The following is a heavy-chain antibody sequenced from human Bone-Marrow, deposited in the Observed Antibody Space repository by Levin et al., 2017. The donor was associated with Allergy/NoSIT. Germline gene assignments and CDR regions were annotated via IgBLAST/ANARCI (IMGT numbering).Heavy chain of an antibody. CDR2: ISVSGDNT. CDR3: AKYLGAGGSYFDL. Sequence: PGGSLRLSCAASGFTFSSYAINWVRQAPGKGLEWVSAISVSGDNTYYADSVKGRFTISRDNSKNTVYLQMNGLRAEDTALYYCAKYLGAGGSYFDLWGRGTLVTVSS. CDR1: GFTFSSYA. V-gene: IGHV3-23*01. J-gene: IGHJ2*01. D-gene: IGHD3-16*01.